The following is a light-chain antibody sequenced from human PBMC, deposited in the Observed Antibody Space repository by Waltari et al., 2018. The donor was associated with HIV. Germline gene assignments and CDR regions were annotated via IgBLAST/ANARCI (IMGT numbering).Light chain of an antibody. CDR2: WAS. CDR1: QSVLYSTNNKNY. CDR3: QQYYSTPPYT. Sequence: DIVMTQSPDSLAVSLGERATIHCKSSQSVLYSTNNKNYLTWYQQQPGQAPKLLIYWASTRESGVPDRFSGSGSGTDFTLTISSLQAEDVAVYYCQQYYSTPPYTFGQGTKLEIK. V-gene: IGKV4-1*01. J-gene: IGKJ2*01.